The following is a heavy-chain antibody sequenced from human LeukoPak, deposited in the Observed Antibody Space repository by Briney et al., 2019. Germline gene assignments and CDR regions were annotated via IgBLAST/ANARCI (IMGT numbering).Heavy chain of an antibody. D-gene: IGHD3-22*01. CDR2: IKYDGGEE. Sequence: GGSLRLSCVASGFSFSRSWMSWVRQAPGKGLEWVATIKYDGGEEYYLNSVKGRFTISRDNAKNSVYLHVNGLRGDDTAVYYCARNLWTGERGLFFFDDWGQGTQVTVSS. V-gene: IGHV3-7*01. CDR3: ARNLWTGERGLFFFDD. J-gene: IGHJ4*02. CDR1: GFSFSRSW.